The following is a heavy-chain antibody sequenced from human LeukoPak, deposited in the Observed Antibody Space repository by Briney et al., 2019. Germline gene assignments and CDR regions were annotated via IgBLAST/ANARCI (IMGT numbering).Heavy chain of an antibody. V-gene: IGHV1-2*02. J-gene: IGHJ4*02. D-gene: IGHD6-19*01. CDR3: ATYGWLVQGFYFDY. CDR2: INPNSGDT. CDR1: GYTFTGYH. Sequence: ASVTVSCKASGYTFTGYHIHWVRQAPGQGLEWMGWINPNSGDTNYAQKFQGRVTITRDTSISTAYMELNTLRSDDTAVYYCATYGWLVQGFYFDYWGQGTLVTVSS.